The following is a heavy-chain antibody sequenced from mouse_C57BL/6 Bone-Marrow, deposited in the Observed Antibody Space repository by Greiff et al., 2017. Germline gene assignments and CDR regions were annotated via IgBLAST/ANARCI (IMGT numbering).Heavy chain of an antibody. V-gene: IGHV3-6*01. CDR2: ISYDGSN. J-gene: IGHJ1*03. Sequence: EVKLMESGPGLVKPSQSLSLTCSVTGYSITSGYYWNWIRQFPGNKLEWMGYISYDGSNNYNPSLKNRISITRETSKNQFFLKLNSVTTEDTATYYCARDPPITSVPYWYFDGWGTGTTVTVSS. CDR3: ARDPPITSVPYWYFDG. D-gene: IGHD1-1*01. CDR1: GYSITSGYY.